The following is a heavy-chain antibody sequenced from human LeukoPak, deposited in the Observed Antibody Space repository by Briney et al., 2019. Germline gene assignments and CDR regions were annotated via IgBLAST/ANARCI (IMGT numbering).Heavy chain of an antibody. V-gene: IGHV1-8*01. D-gene: IGHD3-10*01. J-gene: IGHJ6*03. CDR1: GYTFTSYD. Sequence: ASVKVSCKASGYTFTSYDINWVRQATGQGLEWMGWMNPNSGNTGYAQKFQGRVTMTRNTSISTAYMELSSLRSEDTAVYYCARVRGGSSNYYYYYMDVWGKGTTVTISS. CDR3: ARVRGGSSNYYYYYMDV. CDR2: MNPNSGNT.